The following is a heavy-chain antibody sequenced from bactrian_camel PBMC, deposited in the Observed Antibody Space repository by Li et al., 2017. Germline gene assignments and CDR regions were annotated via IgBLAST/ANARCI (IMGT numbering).Heavy chain of an antibody. CDR2: IDAAGNT. CDR3: AAGRWYALSLDRGRFDY. D-gene: IGHD1*01. V-gene: IGHV3S53*01. J-gene: IGHJ4*01. CDR1: GDSFNRFC. Sequence: HVQLVESGGGSVQSGGSLRLSCTFLGDSFNRFCLGWFRQAPGKGREGVAMIDAAGNTVSAESVKGRFTISHDYAKNTVYLQMNSLKTEDTAMYYCAAGRWYALSLDRGRFDYRGQGTQVTVS.